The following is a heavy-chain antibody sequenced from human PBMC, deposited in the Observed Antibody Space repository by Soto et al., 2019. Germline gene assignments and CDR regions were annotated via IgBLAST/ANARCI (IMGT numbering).Heavy chain of an antibody. J-gene: IGHJ4*02. V-gene: IGHV3-48*03. CDR3: AREASSGAFDY. CDR2: IISSGSTI. Sequence: PGGSLRLSCAASGFTFNTYEMNWVRQAPGKGLEWLSYIISSGSTIYYADSVKGRFTISRDNAKNSLYLRMNSLRVEDTAVYYCAREASSGAFDYWGPGTLVTVSS. CDR1: GFTFNTYE. D-gene: IGHD1-26*01.